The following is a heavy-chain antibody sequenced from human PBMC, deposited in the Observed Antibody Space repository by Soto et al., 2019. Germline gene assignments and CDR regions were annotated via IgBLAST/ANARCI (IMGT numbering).Heavy chain of an antibody. Sequence: QVQLLQSGAEVMKPGASVRVSCKASGYTFTNYDINWVRQASGQGLEWMGWMNPNSGNTGYVQKFQGRVTLTRNTSISTAYMNQSSLTSNDTAVYYCARGRSQTTWAWFDIWGQGTVVTVSS. V-gene: IGHV1-8*01. D-gene: IGHD1-1*01. J-gene: IGHJ3*02. CDR2: MNPNSGNT. CDR3: ARGRSQTTWAWFDI. CDR1: GYTFTNYD.